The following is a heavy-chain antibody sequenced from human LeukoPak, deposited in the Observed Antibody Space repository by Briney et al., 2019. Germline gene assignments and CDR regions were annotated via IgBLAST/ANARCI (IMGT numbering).Heavy chain of an antibody. Sequence: GGSLRLSWAASGFTFSSYGMHWVRQAPSKGLEWVAVISYDGSNKYYADSVKGRFTISRDNSKNTLYLQMNSLRAEDTAVYYCAKGYDFWSGYLAYWGQGTLVTVSS. CDR2: ISYDGSNK. D-gene: IGHD3-3*01. J-gene: IGHJ4*02. CDR3: AKGYDFWSGYLAY. CDR1: GFTFSSYG. V-gene: IGHV3-30*18.